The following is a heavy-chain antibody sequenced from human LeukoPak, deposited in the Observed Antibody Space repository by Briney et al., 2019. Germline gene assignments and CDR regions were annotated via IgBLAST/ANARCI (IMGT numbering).Heavy chain of an antibody. CDR3: ARGQYYYGSGPYYYYGMDV. V-gene: IGHV4-4*07. CDR1: GGSISSYY. Sequence: PSETLSLTCTVSGGSISSYYLSWIRQPAGKGLEWIGRIYTSGSTNYNPSLKSRVTMSVDTSKNQFSLKLSSVTAADTAVYYCARGQYYYGSGPYYYYGMDVWGQGTTVTVSS. D-gene: IGHD3-10*01. J-gene: IGHJ6*02. CDR2: IYTSGST.